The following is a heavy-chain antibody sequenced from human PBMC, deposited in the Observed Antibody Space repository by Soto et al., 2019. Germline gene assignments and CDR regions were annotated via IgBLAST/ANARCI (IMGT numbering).Heavy chain of an antibody. J-gene: IGHJ6*03. Sequence: QVQLVESGGGVVQPGRSLRLSCAASGFTFNNYAMHWVRQAPGKGLEWVALISSDGNTKYYADSVRGRFTISRDNSKNTLYLQMSSLRAEDSALYYCAQDSPYGAGWGYYMDVWGKGTTVTVSS. V-gene: IGHV3-30*18. CDR2: ISSDGNTK. CDR1: GFTFNNYA. D-gene: IGHD2-21*01. CDR3: AQDSPYGAGWGYYMDV.